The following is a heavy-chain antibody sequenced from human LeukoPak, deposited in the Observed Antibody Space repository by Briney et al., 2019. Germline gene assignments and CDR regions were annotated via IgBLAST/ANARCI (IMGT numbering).Heavy chain of an antibody. CDR1: AYSFTSYW. CDR3: ASLEMATDY. V-gene: IGHV5-10-1*01. D-gene: IGHD5-24*01. Sequence: GESLKISCKGSAYSFTSYWISWVRQMPGKGLEWMGRIDPSDSYTNYSPSFQGRVTISADKSICTAYLQWASLKASDTAMYYCASLEMATDYWGRGTLVTVSS. J-gene: IGHJ4*02. CDR2: IDPSDSYT.